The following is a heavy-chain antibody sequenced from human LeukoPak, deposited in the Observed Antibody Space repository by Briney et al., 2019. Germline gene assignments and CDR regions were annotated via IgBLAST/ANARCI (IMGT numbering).Heavy chain of an antibody. CDR3: ARAARPAHDPKEYSYGLDGFDY. CDR1: GYTFTSYA. CDR2: INAGNGNT. V-gene: IGHV1-3*01. D-gene: IGHD5-18*01. Sequence: ASVKVSCKASGYTFTSYAMHWVRQAPGQRLEWMGWINAGNGNTKYSQKFQGRVTITRDTSASTAYMELSSLRSEDTAVYYCARAARPAHDPKEYSYGLDGFDYWGQGTLVTVSS. J-gene: IGHJ4*02.